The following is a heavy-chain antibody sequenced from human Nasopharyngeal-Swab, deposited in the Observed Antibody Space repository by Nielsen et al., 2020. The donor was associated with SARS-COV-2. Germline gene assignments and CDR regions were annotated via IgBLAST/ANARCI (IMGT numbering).Heavy chain of an antibody. V-gene: IGHV3-74*01. CDR3: AREEWGYSISPFDP. Sequence: WIRQPPGKGLVWVSRINSDGSSTSYADSVKGRFTISRDNAKNTLYLQMNSLRAEDTAVYYCAREEWGYSISPFDPWGQGTLVTVSS. CDR2: INSDGSST. D-gene: IGHD6-13*01. J-gene: IGHJ5*02.